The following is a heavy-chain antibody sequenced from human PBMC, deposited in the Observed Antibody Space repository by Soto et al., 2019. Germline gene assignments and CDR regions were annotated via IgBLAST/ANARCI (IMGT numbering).Heavy chain of an antibody. D-gene: IGHD3-22*01. Sequence: PSEPLSLTCAVYGGSFSGYYWSWIRQPPGKGLEWIGEINHSGSTNYNPSLKSRVTISVDTSKNQFSLKLSSVTAADTAVYYCAREAPGDYYDSSGPHFDYWGQGTLVTVSS. CDR2: INHSGST. CDR1: GGSFSGYY. V-gene: IGHV4-34*01. CDR3: AREAPGDYYDSSGPHFDY. J-gene: IGHJ4*02.